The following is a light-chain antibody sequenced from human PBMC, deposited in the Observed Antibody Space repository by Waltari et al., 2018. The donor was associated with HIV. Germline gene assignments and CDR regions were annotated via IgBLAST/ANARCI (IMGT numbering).Light chain of an antibody. V-gene: IGKV1-5*03. J-gene: IGKJ3*01. CDR1: QNISGW. CDR3: QQYSVDFYT. Sequence: DIRMTQSPSTLSASVGDRVTITCRASQNISGWLAWYQQRPGKAPRLQIHRASNLEFGVSPRFSGGGSGTEFSLTIAGLQPDDFATYYCQQYSVDFYTFGQGTKV. CDR2: RAS.